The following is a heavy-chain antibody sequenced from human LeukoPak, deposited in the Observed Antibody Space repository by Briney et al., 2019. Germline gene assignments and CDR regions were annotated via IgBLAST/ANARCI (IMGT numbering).Heavy chain of an antibody. V-gene: IGHV3-33*01. CDR2: IWYDGSSK. J-gene: IGHJ6*02. CDR3: ARGNYQLSNGMDV. D-gene: IGHD1-7*01. Sequence: GGSLRLSCAASGFTFRNYGIHWVRQAPGKGLEWVAIIWYDGSSKYYADSVKGRFTISRDNSKNTLYLQMNSLRAEDTALYYCARGNYQLSNGMDVWGQGTTVTVSS. CDR1: GFTFRNYG.